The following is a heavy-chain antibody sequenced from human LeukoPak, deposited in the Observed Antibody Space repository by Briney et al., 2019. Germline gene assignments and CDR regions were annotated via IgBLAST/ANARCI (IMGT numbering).Heavy chain of an antibody. V-gene: IGHV4-59*01. D-gene: IGHD3-10*01. CDR3: ARVELYYGSGSSSYYFDY. Sequence: SETLSLTCTVSGGSISSYYWSWIRQPPGKGLEWIGYIYYSGSTNYNPSLKSRVTISVDTSKNQFSLKLSSVTAADTAVYYCARVELYYGSGSSSYYFDYWGQGTLVTVSS. CDR2: IYYSGST. J-gene: IGHJ4*02. CDR1: GGSISSYY.